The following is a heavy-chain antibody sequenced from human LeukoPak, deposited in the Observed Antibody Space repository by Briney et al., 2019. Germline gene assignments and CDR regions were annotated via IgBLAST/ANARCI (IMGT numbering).Heavy chain of an antibody. V-gene: IGHV3-33*01. CDR2: IWYDGSNK. J-gene: IGHJ6*02. Sequence: GGSLRLSCAASGFTFSTFGMHWVRQAPGKGLEWVAVIWYDGSNKYYEDSVKGRFIISRDNSKNTLYLQMNSLRAEDTAVYYCAMATYGLGTSYFCGMDVWGQGTTVTASS. CDR1: GFTFSTFG. CDR3: AMATYGLGTSYFCGMDV. D-gene: IGHD3-10*01.